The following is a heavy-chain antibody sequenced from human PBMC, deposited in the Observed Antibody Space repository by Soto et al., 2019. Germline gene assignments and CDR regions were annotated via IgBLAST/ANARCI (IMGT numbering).Heavy chain of an antibody. V-gene: IGHV1-46*01. J-gene: IGHJ4*02. Sequence: ASVKVSCKASGYTFTSYYMHWVRMAPGQGLEWMGIINPSGGSTSYAQKFQGRVTMTRDTSTSTVYMELSSLRSEDTAVYYCARPSNYDSSGYYFDYWGQGTLVTVSS. CDR3: ARPSNYDSSGYYFDY. CDR2: INPSGGST. CDR1: GYTFTSYY. D-gene: IGHD3-22*01.